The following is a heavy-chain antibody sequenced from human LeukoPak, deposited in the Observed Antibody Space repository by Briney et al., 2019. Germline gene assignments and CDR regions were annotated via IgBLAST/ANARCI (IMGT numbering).Heavy chain of an antibody. CDR1: GFTFSSYE. CDR2: VGPSGART. D-gene: IGHD6-19*01. J-gene: IGHJ4*02. V-gene: IGHV3-23*01. CDR3: ARVRYSSGWYFDY. Sequence: GGSLRLSCAASGFTFSSYEMNWVRQAPGKGLEWVSGVGPSGARTYYADSVKGRFTVSRDNSKNMVFLQMNSLRAEDTAVYYCARVRYSSGWYFDYWGQGTLVTVSS.